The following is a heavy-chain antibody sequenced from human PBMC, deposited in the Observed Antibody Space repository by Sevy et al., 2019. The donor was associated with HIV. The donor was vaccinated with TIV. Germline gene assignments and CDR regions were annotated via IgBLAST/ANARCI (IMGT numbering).Heavy chain of an antibody. CDR3: ARGSSSCDY. CDR1: GFTFSSYG. V-gene: IGHV3-33*01. J-gene: IGHJ4*02. CDR2: IWYDGSNK. D-gene: IGHD6-6*01. Sequence: GGSLRLSCAASGFTFSSYGMHRVRQAPGKGLEWVAVIWYDGSNKYYADSVKGRFTISRDNSKNTLYLQMNSRRAEDTGVYYCARGSSSCDYWGQGTLVTVSS.